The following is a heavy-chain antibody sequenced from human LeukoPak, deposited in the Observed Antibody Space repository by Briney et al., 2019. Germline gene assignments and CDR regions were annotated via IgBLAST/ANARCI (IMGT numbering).Heavy chain of an antibody. D-gene: IGHD3-22*01. V-gene: IGHV1-46*01. Sequence: ASVKVSCKASGYTFTGYYMHWVRQAPGQGLEWMGIINPSGGSTSYAQKFQGRVTMTRDMSTSTVYMELSSLRSEDTAVYYCARDARDYDSSGYYHYFDYWGQGTLVTVSS. CDR2: INPSGGST. CDR1: GYTFTGYY. CDR3: ARDARDYDSSGYYHYFDY. J-gene: IGHJ4*02.